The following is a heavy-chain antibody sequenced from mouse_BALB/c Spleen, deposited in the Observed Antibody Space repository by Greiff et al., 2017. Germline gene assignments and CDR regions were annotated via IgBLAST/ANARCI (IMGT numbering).Heavy chain of an antibody. CDR3: ARDDGYYVAY. CDR2: ISYSGST. Sequence: DVKLQESGPGLVKPSQSLSLTCTVTGYSITSDYAWNWIRQFPGNKLEWMGYISYSGSTSYNPSLKSRISITRDTSKNQFFLQLNSVTTEDTATYYCARDDGYYVAYWGQGTLVTVSA. CDR1: GYSITSDYA. D-gene: IGHD2-3*01. V-gene: IGHV3-2*02. J-gene: IGHJ3*01.